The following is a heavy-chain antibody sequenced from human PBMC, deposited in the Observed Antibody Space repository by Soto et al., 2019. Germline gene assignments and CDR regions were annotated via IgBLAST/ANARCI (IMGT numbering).Heavy chain of an antibody. CDR1: GGFTSTNNW. Sequence: QLQLQESGPGLVRPSGTPSLTCAVSGGFTSTNNWWSWVRQPPGKGLEWIGDAYHSGSTEYNPSLKSRVSISVDKSKNQISLKLTSATAADTAVYYCARSPPSSYYGGSGTFDYWGQGTLVTVSS. CDR2: AYHSGST. CDR3: ARSPPSSYYGGSGTFDY. D-gene: IGHD3-10*01. V-gene: IGHV4-4*02. J-gene: IGHJ4*02.